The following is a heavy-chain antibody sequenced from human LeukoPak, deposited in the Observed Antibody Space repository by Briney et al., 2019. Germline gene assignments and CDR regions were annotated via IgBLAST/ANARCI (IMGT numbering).Heavy chain of an antibody. Sequence: PGGSLSLSCAASGFSFSNNAMNWVRQLPRQGMGWVSAIRGSGGSTYNADSAKGRFTISRDNSKNTLYLQLNSLRAEDTAVYYCARGNGLPWWFDPWGQGTLVTVSS. CDR3: ARGNGLPWWFDP. CDR2: IRGSGGST. CDR1: GFSFSNNA. D-gene: IGHD2-8*01. J-gene: IGHJ5*02. V-gene: IGHV3-23*01.